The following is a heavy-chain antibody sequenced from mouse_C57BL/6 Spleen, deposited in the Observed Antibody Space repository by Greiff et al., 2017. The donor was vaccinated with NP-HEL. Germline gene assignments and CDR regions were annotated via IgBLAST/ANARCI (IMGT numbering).Heavy chain of an antibody. CDR1: GYTFTSYW. CDR2: IDPSDSYT. Sequence: QVQLQQPGAELVMPGASVKLSCKASGYTFTSYWMHWVKQRPGQGLEWIGEIDPSDSYTNYNQKFKGKSTLTVDKSSSTAYMQLSSLTSEDSAVYYCARSGTGTLDYWGQGTTLTVSS. CDR3: ARSGTGTLDY. D-gene: IGHD4-1*01. V-gene: IGHV1-69*01. J-gene: IGHJ2*01.